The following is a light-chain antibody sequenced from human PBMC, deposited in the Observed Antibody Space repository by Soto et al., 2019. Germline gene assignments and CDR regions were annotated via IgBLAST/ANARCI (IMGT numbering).Light chain of an antibody. CDR3: QNYNSALWT. J-gene: IGKJ1*01. CDR2: AAS. Sequence: DIPMTQSPSSLSASVGDRVTITCRASRDITDYLAWYQQKPGQAPKLLIYAASTLQSGVTSRFTASGSGTAFALTITGLQPEDFATYYCQNYNSALWTFGQGTKVEF. V-gene: IGKV1-27*01. CDR1: RDITDY.